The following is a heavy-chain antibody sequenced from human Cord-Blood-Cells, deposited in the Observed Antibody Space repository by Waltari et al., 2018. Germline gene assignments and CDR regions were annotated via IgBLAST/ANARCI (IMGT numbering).Heavy chain of an antibody. Sequence: QVQLQQWGAGLLKPSETLSLTCAVYGGSFSGYYWSWIRQPPGKGLEWIGEINHSGSTNYNPSLKSRVTISVDTSKNQFSRKLSSVTAADTAVYYCAVSGDYKAFDIWGQGTMVTVSS. CDR3: AVSGDYKAFDI. CDR2: INHSGST. J-gene: IGHJ3*02. CDR1: GGSFSGYY. D-gene: IGHD3-10*01. V-gene: IGHV4-34*01.